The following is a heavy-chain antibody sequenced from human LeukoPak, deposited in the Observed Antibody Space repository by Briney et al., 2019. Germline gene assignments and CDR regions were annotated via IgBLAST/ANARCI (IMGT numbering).Heavy chain of an antibody. J-gene: IGHJ4*02. D-gene: IGHD3-10*01. V-gene: IGHV4-61*02. CDR1: GGSISSGSYY. CDR3: AKSRGSGSNMARGVNFDY. Sequence: SQTLSLTCTVSGGSISSGSYYWSWIRQPAGKGLEWIGRIYTSGSTNYNPSLKSRVTISVDTSKNQFSLKLSSVTAADTAIYYCAKSRGSGSNMARGVNFDYWGQGTLVTVSS. CDR2: IYTSGST.